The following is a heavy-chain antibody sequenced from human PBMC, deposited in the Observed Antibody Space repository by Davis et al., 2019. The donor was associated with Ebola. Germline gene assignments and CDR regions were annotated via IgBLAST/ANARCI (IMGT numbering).Heavy chain of an antibody. V-gene: IGHV4-39*01. CDR3: ARRRSSSWYGDNWFDP. Sequence: SETLSLTCAVSGGSISSYYWGWIRQPPGKGLEWIGSIYYSGSTYYNPSLKSRVTISVDTSKNQFSLKLSSVTAADTAVYYCARRRSSSWYGDNWFDPWGQGTLVTVSS. CDR1: GGSISSYY. D-gene: IGHD6-13*01. J-gene: IGHJ5*02. CDR2: IYYSGST.